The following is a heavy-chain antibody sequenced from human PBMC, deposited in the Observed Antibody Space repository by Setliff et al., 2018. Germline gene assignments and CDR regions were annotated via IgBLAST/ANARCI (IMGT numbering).Heavy chain of an antibody. CDR1: GYTLTELS. V-gene: IGHV1-24*01. CDR2: FDPEDGET. Sequence: ASVKVSCKVSGYTLTELSMHWVRQAPGKGLEWMGGFDPEDGETIYAQKFQGRVTMTKDTSTDTAYMELSSLRSEDTAVYYCATGFVGFGVVPRALDVWGKGTTVTVSS. D-gene: IGHD3-3*01. CDR3: ATGFVGFGVVPRALDV. J-gene: IGHJ6*04.